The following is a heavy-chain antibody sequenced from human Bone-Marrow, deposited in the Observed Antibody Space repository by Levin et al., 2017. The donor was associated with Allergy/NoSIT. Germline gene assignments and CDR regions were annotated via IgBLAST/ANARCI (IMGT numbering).Heavy chain of an antibody. V-gene: IGHV3-21*01. Sequence: AGGSLRLSCAASGFNFSTYNMNWVRQTPGKGLEWVSSITRRSDYMYYADSVKGRFIISRDNAKNSLFLQMNSLRVDDTAVYYCAKDRTYGILWNYGIDVWGQGTTVTVSS. CDR2: ITRRSDYM. D-gene: IGHD4-17*01. CDR1: GFNFSTYN. J-gene: IGHJ6*02. CDR3: AKDRTYGILWNYGIDV.